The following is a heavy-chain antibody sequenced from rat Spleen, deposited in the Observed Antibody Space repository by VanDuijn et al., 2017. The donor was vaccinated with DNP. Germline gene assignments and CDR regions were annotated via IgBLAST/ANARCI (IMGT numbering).Heavy chain of an antibody. J-gene: IGHJ3*01. D-gene: IGHD1-1*01. Sequence: EVQLVESGGGLVQPGSSLKLSCVASGFTFSSYNMHWVRQAPKKGLEWVATIIYDGSNTYYRDSVKGRFTISRDNAKSTLYLQMDSLGSEDTATYYCATHPLTTVAPNWFASWGRGTLVTVSS. V-gene: IGHV5S10*01. CDR3: ATHPLTTVAPNWFAS. CDR1: GFTFSSYN. CDR2: IIYDGSNT.